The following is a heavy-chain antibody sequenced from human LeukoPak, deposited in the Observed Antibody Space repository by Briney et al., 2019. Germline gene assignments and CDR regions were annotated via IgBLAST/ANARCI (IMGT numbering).Heavy chain of an antibody. V-gene: IGHV3-30*03. CDR2: ISYDGATT. CDR3: EREWFGESN. Sequence: PGGSLRLSCAASGFSFSTYWMTWVRQAPGKGLEWVALISYDGATTYYGESVEGRFTVSRDNSKNMLFLQMNSLSAEDTAIYYCEREWFGESNWGQGARVTVSS. CDR1: GFSFSTYW. D-gene: IGHD3-10*01. J-gene: IGHJ4*02.